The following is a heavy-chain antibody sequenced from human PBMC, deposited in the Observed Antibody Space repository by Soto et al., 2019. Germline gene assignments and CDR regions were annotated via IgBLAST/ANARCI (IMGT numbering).Heavy chain of an antibody. J-gene: IGHJ4*01. CDR1: GFTFSSYG. CDR3: AKDPNGDYLGAFDS. D-gene: IGHD4-17*01. Sequence: GGSLRLSCAASGFTFSSYGMHWVRQAPGKGLEWVAVISYDGSIKYYADSVKGRFTISRDNSKNTLYLQMNSLTAEDTAVYYCAKDPNGDYLGAFDSWGQGTLVTVSS. CDR2: ISYDGSIK. V-gene: IGHV3-30*18.